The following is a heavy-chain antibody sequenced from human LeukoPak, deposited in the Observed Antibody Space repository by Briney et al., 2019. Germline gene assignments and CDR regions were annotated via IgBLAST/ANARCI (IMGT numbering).Heavy chain of an antibody. Sequence: ASVKVSCKASGYTFTGYYMHWVRQAPGQGLEWMGWINPNSGGTNYAQKFQGRVTMTEDTSTDTAYMELSSLRSEDTAVYYCATAYPYYSNWGQGTLVTVSS. CDR1: GYTFTGYY. D-gene: IGHD3-10*01. CDR2: INPNSGGT. V-gene: IGHV1-2*02. CDR3: ATAYPYYSN. J-gene: IGHJ4*02.